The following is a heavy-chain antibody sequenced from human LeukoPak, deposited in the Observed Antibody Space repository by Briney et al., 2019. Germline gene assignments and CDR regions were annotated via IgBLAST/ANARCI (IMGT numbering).Heavy chain of an antibody. CDR1: GGTFSSYA. J-gene: IGHJ5*02. D-gene: IGHD2-2*01. V-gene: IGHV1-69*04. CDR3: ARSGVVPAASNWFDP. CDR2: IIPILGIA. Sequence: ASVKVSCKASGGTFSSYAISWVRQAPGQGLEWMGRIIPILGIANYAQKFQGRVTITADKSTSTVYMELSSLRSEDTAVYYCARSGVVPAASNWFDPWGQGTLVTVSS.